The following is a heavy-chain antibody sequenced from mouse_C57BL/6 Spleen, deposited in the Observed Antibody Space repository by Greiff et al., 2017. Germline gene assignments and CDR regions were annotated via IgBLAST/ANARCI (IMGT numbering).Heavy chain of an antibody. CDR2: IHPNSGST. V-gene: IGHV1-64*01. CDR1: GYTFTSYW. J-gene: IGHJ2*01. CDR3: ARSTMVTTADY. Sequence: QVQLQQPGAELVKPGASVKLSCKASGYTFTSYWMHWVKQRPGQGLEWIGMIHPNSGSTNYNEKFKSKATLTVDKSSSTAYMQLSSLTSEDSAVYYCARSTMVTTADYWGQGTTLTGSS. D-gene: IGHD2-2*01.